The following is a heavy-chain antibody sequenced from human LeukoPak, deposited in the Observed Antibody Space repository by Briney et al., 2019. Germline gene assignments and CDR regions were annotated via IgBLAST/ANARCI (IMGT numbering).Heavy chain of an antibody. CDR3: ARVDYYDSSGYYGNWFDP. V-gene: IGHV4-59*01. CDR2: IYYSGST. Sequence: SETLSLTCTVSGGSISIYYWSWIRQPPGKGLEWIGYIYYSGSTNYNPSLKSRVTISVDTSKNQFSLKLSSVTAADTAVYYCARVDYYDSSGYYGNWFDPWGQGTLVTVSS. CDR1: GGSISIYY. D-gene: IGHD3-22*01. J-gene: IGHJ5*02.